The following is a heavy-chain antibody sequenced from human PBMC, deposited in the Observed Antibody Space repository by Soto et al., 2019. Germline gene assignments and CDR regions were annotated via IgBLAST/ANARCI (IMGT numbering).Heavy chain of an antibody. J-gene: IGHJ6*02. CDR1: GHTFTSYD. CDR3: ASEYYYGSGGGSYYYYYGMDV. Sequence: ASVKVSCKASGHTFTSYDINWVRQATGQGLEWMGWMNPNSGNTGYAQKFQGRVTMTRNTSISTAYMELSSLRSEDTAVYYCASEYYYGSGGGSYYYYYGMDVWGQGTTVTVSS. CDR2: MNPNSGNT. V-gene: IGHV1-8*01. D-gene: IGHD3-10*01.